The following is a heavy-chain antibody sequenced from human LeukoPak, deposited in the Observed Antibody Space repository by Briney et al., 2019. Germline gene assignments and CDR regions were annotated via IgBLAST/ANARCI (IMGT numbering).Heavy chain of an antibody. J-gene: IGHJ4*02. V-gene: IGHV1-2*04. CDR1: GYTFTGYY. Sequence: ASVKVSCKASGYTFTGYYIHWVRQAPGQGLEWMGWIYPYSGDTNYAQNFQGWVTMTRDTSISTVYMELSRLRSDDTAVYYCSREDYWGQGTLVTVSS. CDR2: IYPYSGDT. CDR3: SREDY.